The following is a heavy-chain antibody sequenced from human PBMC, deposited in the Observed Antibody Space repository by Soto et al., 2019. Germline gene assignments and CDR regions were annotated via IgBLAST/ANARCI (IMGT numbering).Heavy chain of an antibody. CDR3: ARDLKAIVVVNPGEELWY. Sequence: ASVKVSCKASGYTFTSYGISWVRQAPGQGLEWMGWISAYNGNTNYAQKLQGRVTMTTDTSTSTAYMELRSLRSDDTAVYYCARDLKAIVVVNPGEELWYWGQGTLVTVSS. CDR1: GYTFTSYG. J-gene: IGHJ4*02. D-gene: IGHD3-22*01. CDR2: ISAYNGNT. V-gene: IGHV1-18*04.